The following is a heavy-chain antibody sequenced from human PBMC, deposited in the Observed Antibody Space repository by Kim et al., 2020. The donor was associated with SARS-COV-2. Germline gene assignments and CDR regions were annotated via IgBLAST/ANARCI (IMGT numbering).Heavy chain of an antibody. CDR1: GFTFSNAW. CDR2: IKSKTDDGTT. V-gene: IGHV3-15*01. Sequence: GGSLRLSCAASGFTFSNAWMSWVRQAPGKGLEWVGRIKSKTDDGTTDYAAPVKGRFTISRDDSKNTLYLQMNSLKTEDTAVYYCTTDPSPRQHWGQGTLVTVSS. CDR3: TTDPSPRQH. J-gene: IGHJ1*01.